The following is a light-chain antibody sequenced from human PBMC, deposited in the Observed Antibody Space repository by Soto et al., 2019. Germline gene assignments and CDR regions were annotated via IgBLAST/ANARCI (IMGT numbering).Light chain of an antibody. V-gene: IGKV1-33*01. CDR3: QQYDNLPPLT. CDR2: DAS. J-gene: IGKJ4*01. Sequence: DIQMTQSPSSLSASVGDRVTITCQASQDISNYLNWYQQKPGKAPKLLIYDASNLETGVPSRFSGSGSGTDFPFTISSLQPEDISTYYCQQYDNLPPLTFGGGTKVEI. CDR1: QDISNY.